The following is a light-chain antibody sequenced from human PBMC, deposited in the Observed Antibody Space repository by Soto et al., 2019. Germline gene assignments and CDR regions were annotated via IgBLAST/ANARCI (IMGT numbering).Light chain of an antibody. CDR1: QDVRNW. CDR2: GAT. V-gene: IGKV1-12*01. J-gene: IGKJ3*01. Sequence: DIQVTQSPPTLSASVGDRVTITCRASQDVRNWIAWYQQRPGKAPKYLIHGATTLESGVPSRFSGSGSGTDFTLTISNVQPEDFAAYYCQQVADFPLTFGPGTKVNIK. CDR3: QQVADFPLT.